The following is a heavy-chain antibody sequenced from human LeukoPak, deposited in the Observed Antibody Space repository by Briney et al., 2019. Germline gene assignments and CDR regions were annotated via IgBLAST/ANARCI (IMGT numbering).Heavy chain of an antibody. CDR3: ARVGYGEMAFHQEAAFDI. Sequence: GGSLRLSCAASGFTFSSYEMNWVRQAPGKGLEWVSYISSSGSTIYYADSVKGRFTISRDNAKNSLYLQMNSLRAEDTAVYYCARVGYGEMAFHQEAAFDIWGQETMVTVSS. CDR2: ISSSGSTI. V-gene: IGHV3-48*03. CDR1: GFTFSSYE. J-gene: IGHJ3*02. D-gene: IGHD5-24*01.